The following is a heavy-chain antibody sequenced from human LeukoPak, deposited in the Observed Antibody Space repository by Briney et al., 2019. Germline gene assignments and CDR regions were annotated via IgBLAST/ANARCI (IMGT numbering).Heavy chain of an antibody. J-gene: IGHJ4*02. D-gene: IGHD3-22*01. Sequence: ASVKVSCKASGYTFTSYGISWVRQAPGQGLEWMGWISAYNGNTNYAQKLQGRVTMTTDTSTSTAYMELRSLRSDDTAVYYCARVYYYDSSGYYPSYYYFDYWGQGTLVTVSS. CDR2: ISAYNGNT. CDR3: ARVYYYDSSGYYPSYYYFDY. V-gene: IGHV1-18*01. CDR1: GYTFTSYG.